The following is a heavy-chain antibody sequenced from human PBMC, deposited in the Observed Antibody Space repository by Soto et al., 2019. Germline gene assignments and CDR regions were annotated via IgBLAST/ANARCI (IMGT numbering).Heavy chain of an antibody. Sequence: PSETLSLTCAVYGGSFSGHYWGWIRQPPGKGLEWIGEINHSGSSNYNPSLKSRVTISVDTSKNQFSLKLSSVTAADTAVYYCASGTYYYDSSGWLDWYFDLWGRGTLVTVSS. V-gene: IGHV4-34*01. CDR3: ASGTYYYDSSGWLDWYFDL. J-gene: IGHJ2*01. D-gene: IGHD3-22*01. CDR1: GGSFSGHY. CDR2: INHSGSS.